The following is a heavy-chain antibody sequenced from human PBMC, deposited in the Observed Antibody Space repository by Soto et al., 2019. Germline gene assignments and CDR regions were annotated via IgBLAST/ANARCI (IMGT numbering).Heavy chain of an antibody. CDR2: ISSSSKNI. J-gene: IGHJ6*04. CDR3: AVFEASGPLDV. V-gene: IGHV3-48*02. CDR1: GFTFSTHN. Sequence: GGALRLSCAASGFTFSTHNMNWVRQAPGKGLEWVSFISSSSKNIYYADPVKGRFTISRDNAKNSLYLQMNSLRDEDTAVYYCAVFEASGPLDVWGKGTTVTVAS. D-gene: IGHD3-3*01.